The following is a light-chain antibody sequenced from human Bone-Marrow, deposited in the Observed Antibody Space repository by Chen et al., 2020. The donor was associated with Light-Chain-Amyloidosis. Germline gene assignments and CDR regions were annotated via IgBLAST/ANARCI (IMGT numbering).Light chain of an antibody. CDR3: QVWDRSSDRPV. V-gene: IGLV3-21*02. Sequence: SYVLTHPSSVSVAPGQTPTLACGGNNIGSTSVHWYQQTPGQAPLLVVYDDSDRPSGIPERLSGSNSGNMATLTISRVEAGDEADYYCQVWDRSSDRPVFGGGTKLTVL. CDR2: DDS. J-gene: IGLJ3*02. CDR1: NIGSTS.